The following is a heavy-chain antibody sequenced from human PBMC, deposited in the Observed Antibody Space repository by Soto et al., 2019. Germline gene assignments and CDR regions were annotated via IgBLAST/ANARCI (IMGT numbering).Heavy chain of an antibody. V-gene: IGHV4-30-2*01. D-gene: IGHD3-3*01. Sequence: QLQLQESGSGLVKPSQTLSLTCAVSGGSISSGGYSWSWIRQPPGKGLEWIGSIYHSGSTYYNPSFKSRVTIAVHRYKHQFCLTLTSVSAADTAGYYCAAAPVLRCASRTRFDAGGQGTLVTAAS. CDR2: IYHSGST. J-gene: IGHJ5*02. CDR3: AAAPVLRCASRTRFDA. CDR1: GGSISSGGYS.